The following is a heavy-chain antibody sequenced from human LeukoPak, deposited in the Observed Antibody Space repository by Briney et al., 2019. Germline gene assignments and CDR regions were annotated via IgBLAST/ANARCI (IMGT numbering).Heavy chain of an antibody. CDR1: GFTFSSYA. CDR3: GKCGYDFWSGYYTGIRDYYYGMDV. J-gene: IGHJ6*04. CDR2: ISGSGGST. Sequence: GGSLRLSCAASGFTFSSYAMSWVRQAPGKGLEWVSAISGSGGSTYYADSVKGRFTISRDNSKNTLYLQMNSLRAEDTAVYYCGKCGYDFWSGYYTGIRDYYYGMDVWGKGTTVTVSS. V-gene: IGHV3-23*01. D-gene: IGHD3-3*01.